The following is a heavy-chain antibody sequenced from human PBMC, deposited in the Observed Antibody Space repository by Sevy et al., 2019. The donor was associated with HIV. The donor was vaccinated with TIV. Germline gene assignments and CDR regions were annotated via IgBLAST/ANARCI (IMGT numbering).Heavy chain of an antibody. V-gene: IGHV3-11*06. CDR3: ARDRWRYYDSSGYYKELVGAFDI. D-gene: IGHD3-22*01. CDR1: GFTFSDYY. CDR2: ISSSSSYT. J-gene: IGHJ3*02. Sequence: GGSLRLSCAASGFTFSDYYMSWIRQAPGKGLEWVSYISSSSSYTNYADSVKGRFTISRDNAKNSLYLQMNSLRAEDTAVYYCARDRWRYYDSSGYYKELVGAFDIWGQGTMVTVSS.